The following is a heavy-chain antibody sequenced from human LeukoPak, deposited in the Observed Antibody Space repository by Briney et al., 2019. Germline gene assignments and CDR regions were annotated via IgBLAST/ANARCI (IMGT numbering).Heavy chain of an antibody. D-gene: IGHD2-15*01. V-gene: IGHV4-59*01. CDR1: GGSISTYY. CDR3: ARAGCSGGSCYSPSAYGMDV. CDR2: IYYSGST. J-gene: IGHJ6*04. Sequence: SETLSLTCTVSGGSISTYYWSWIRQPPGKGLEWIGYIYYSGSTNYNPSLKSRVTISVDTSKNQFSPKLSSVTAADTAVYYCARAGCSGGSCYSPSAYGMDVWGKGTTVTVSS.